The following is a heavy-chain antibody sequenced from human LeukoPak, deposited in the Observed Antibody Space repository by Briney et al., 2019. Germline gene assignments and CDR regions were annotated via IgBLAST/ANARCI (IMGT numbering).Heavy chain of an antibody. CDR1: GGSISSSSSY. Sequence: SETLSLTCTVSGGSISSSSSYWGWIRQPPGKGLEWIGSIYYGGSTYYNPSLRSRVTISVDTSKNQFSLKLSSVTAADTAVYYCARGARAGYNLEPFDYWGQGTLVTVSS. CDR2: IYYGGST. CDR3: ARGARAGYNLEPFDY. J-gene: IGHJ4*02. V-gene: IGHV4-39*01. D-gene: IGHD5-24*01.